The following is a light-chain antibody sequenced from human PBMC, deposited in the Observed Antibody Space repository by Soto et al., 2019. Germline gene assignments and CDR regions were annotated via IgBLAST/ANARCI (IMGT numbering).Light chain of an antibody. CDR2: AYN. CDR3: QSYDSSLSGYV. V-gene: IGLV1-40*01. J-gene: IGLJ1*01. CDR1: SSNIGNNF. Sequence: QSVLTQPPSVSAAPGQKVTISCSGSSSNIGNNFVTWYQQLPGTAPKLLIYAYNNRPSGVPDRFSGSKSGKSASLAITGLQAEDEADYYCQSYDSSLSGYVLGIGTKSPS.